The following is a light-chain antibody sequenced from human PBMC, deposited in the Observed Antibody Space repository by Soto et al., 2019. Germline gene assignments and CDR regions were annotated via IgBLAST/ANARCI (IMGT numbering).Light chain of an antibody. CDR1: QSVSSSY. Sequence: IGMTQSPATLSVSPGERATLSCRASQSVSSSYLAWYQQNPGQAPRLLIYGASSRATGIPDRFSGSGSGTDFTLTISRLEPEDFAVYYCQQYGSSPWTFGQGTKVDIK. J-gene: IGKJ1*01. CDR2: GAS. V-gene: IGKV3-20*01. CDR3: QQYGSSPWT.